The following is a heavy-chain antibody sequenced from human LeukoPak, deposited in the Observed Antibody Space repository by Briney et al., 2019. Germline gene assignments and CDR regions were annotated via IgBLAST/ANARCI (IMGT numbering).Heavy chain of an antibody. CDR3: ARGGSFWSGYLSQVHDY. CDR2: INHSGST. CDR1: GGSISSYY. J-gene: IGHJ4*02. Sequence: SETLSLTCTVSGGSISSYYWSWIRQPPGKGLEWIGEINHSGSTNYNPSLKSRVTISVDTSKNQFSLKLSSVTAADTAVYYCARGGSFWSGYLSQVHDYWGQGTLVTVSS. D-gene: IGHD3-3*01. V-gene: IGHV4-34*01.